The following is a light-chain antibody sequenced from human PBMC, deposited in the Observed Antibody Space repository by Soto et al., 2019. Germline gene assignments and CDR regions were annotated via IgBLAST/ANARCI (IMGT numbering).Light chain of an antibody. CDR1: SSDFGGYKY. V-gene: IGLV2-14*01. J-gene: IGLJ7*01. CDR2: GVS. CDR3: ASYTSDNRV. Sequence: QSVLTQPASVSGSPGQSITISCTGTSSDFGGYKYVSWYQQHPRKAPKLMIYGVSNRPSVISNSFSCSKSGNTASLTMSGLLPDDEADHYGASYTSDNRVFGGGTQPTVL.